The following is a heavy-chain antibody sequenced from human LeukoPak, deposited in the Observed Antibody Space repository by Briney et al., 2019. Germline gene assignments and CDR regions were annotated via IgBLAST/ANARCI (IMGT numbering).Heavy chain of an antibody. CDR1: GFTFSSYA. D-gene: IGHD3-22*01. CDR3: AKYFYDGSGTHYFDY. Sequence: PGGSLRLSCAASGFTFSSYAMSWVRQAPGKGLEWVSAISGSGGSTYYADSVKGRLTISRDDAKNSLYLQMNSLRAEDMAVYYCAKYFYDGSGTHYFDYWGQGTPVTVSS. V-gene: IGHV3-23*01. J-gene: IGHJ4*02. CDR2: ISGSGGST.